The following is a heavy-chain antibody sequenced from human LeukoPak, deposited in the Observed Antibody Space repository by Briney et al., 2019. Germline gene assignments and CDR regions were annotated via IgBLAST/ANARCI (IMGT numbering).Heavy chain of an antibody. J-gene: IGHJ4*02. Sequence: GGSLRLSCAASGFTFDDYAMHWVRQAPGKGLDWVSGINWNSGSIAYADSVKGRFTISRDNAKNSLYLQMSSLRAEDTALYYCAKSAGGGGWYPFDYWGQGTLVTVSS. CDR2: INWNSGSI. CDR3: AKSAGGGGWYPFDY. D-gene: IGHD6-19*01. V-gene: IGHV3-9*01. CDR1: GFTFDDYA.